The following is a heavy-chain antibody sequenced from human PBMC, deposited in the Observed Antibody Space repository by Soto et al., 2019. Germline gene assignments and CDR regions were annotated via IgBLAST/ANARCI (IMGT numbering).Heavy chain of an antibody. Sequence: SETLSLTCTVSGGSISSYYWSWIRQPPGKGLEWIGYIYYSGSTNYNPSLKSRVTISVDTSKNQFSLKLSSVTAADTAVYYCARAPVGDYDILTGYYYFDYWGQGTLVTVSS. CDR2: IYYSGST. V-gene: IGHV4-59*01. D-gene: IGHD3-9*01. CDR3: ARAPVGDYDILTGYYYFDY. CDR1: GGSISSYY. J-gene: IGHJ4*02.